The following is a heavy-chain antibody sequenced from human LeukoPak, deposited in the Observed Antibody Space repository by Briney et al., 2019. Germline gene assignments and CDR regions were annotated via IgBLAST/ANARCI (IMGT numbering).Heavy chain of an antibody. D-gene: IGHD3-9*01. CDR2: MNPKSGNT. CDR1: GYTFTSYD. CDR3: ARGDWAPEY. Sequence: ASVKVPCKASGYTFTSYDISWGRQAPGQGLEWMGWMNPKSGNTGYAQKFQGRVTMTRNTSISTAYMELSSLRSEDTAVYYCARGDWAPEYWGQGTLVTVSS. J-gene: IGHJ4*02. V-gene: IGHV1-8*02.